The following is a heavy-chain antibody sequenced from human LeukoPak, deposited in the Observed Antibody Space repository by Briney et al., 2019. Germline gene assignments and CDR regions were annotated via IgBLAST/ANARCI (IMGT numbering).Heavy chain of an antibody. CDR1: GYTFTSYG. V-gene: IGHV1-18*01. Sequence: ASVKVSCKASGYTFTSYGISWVRQAPGQGLEWMGWISAYNGNTNYAQKLQGRVTMTTDTSTSTAYVELRSLRSDDTAVYYCARALLDYDILTGYRNYFGYWGQGTLVTVSS. CDR3: ARALLDYDILTGYRNYFGY. J-gene: IGHJ4*02. D-gene: IGHD3-9*01. CDR2: ISAYNGNT.